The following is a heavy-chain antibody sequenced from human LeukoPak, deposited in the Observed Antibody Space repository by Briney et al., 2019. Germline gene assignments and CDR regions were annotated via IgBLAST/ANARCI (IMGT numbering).Heavy chain of an antibody. CDR1: GDSVSSNSAA. J-gene: IGHJ4*02. CDR2: TYYRAKWYN. D-gene: IGHD6-13*01. CDR3: ARAGYSSSWYIRSFDY. V-gene: IGHV6-1*01. Sequence: SGPGLVKPSQTLSLTYAISGDSVSSNSAAWNWISQSPSRGLEWLGRTYYRAKWYNDYAVSVKSRITINPDTSKNQFSLQLNSVTPEDTAVYYCARAGYSSSWYIRSFDYWGQGTLVTVSS.